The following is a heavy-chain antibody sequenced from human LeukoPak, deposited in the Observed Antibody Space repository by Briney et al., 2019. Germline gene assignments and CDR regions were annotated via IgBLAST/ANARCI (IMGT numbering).Heavy chain of an antibody. J-gene: IGHJ4*02. D-gene: IGHD4-17*01. CDR1: GYSFTSYW. V-gene: IGHV5-51*01. CDR3: ARLITVTTGGCFDY. Sequence: GESLKISWKGSGYSFTSYWIGWVRQMPGKGLEWMGIIYPGDSDTRYSPSLQGPVTISADKSISTAYLQWSSLKASDTAMYYCARLITVTTGGCFDYWGQGTLVTVSS. CDR2: IYPGDSDT.